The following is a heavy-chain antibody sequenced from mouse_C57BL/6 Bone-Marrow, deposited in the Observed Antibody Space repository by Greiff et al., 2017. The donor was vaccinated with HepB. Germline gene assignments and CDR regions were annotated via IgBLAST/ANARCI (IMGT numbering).Heavy chain of an antibody. CDR1: GFTFSSYA. J-gene: IGHJ3*01. D-gene: IGHD1-1*01. Sequence: EVQRVESGGGLVKPGGSLKLSCAASGFTFSSYAMSWVRQTPEKRLEWVATISDGGSYTYYPDNVKGRFTISRDNAKNNLYLQMSHLKSEDTAMYYCARSIYEWFAYWGQGTLVTVSA. V-gene: IGHV5-4*01. CDR2: ISDGGSYT. CDR3: ARSIYEWFAY.